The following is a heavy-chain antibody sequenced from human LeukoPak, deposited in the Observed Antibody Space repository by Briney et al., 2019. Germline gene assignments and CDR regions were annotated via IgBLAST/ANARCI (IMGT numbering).Heavy chain of an antibody. CDR1: GFTFSSYA. CDR3: AKDHDALVPAAQFDY. J-gene: IGHJ4*02. D-gene: IGHD2-2*01. CDR2: ISGSGGRT. Sequence: GGSLRLSCAASGFTFSSYAMSWVRQAPGKGLEWVSTISGSGGRTYYADSVKGRFTISRDNSNNTLSLRMTSLRAGDTAVYYCAKDHDALVPAAQFDYWGQGTLVTVSS. V-gene: IGHV3-23*01.